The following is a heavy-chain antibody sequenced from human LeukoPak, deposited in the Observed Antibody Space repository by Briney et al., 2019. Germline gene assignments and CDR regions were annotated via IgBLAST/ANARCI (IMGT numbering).Heavy chain of an antibody. Sequence: SETLSLTCTVSGGSISSYYWSWIRQPPGKGLEWIGYIYYSGSTNYNPSLKSRVTISVDTSKNQFSLKLSSVTAADTAVYYCARGVQYFDWLLYFDYWGQGTLVTVSS. CDR1: GGSISSYY. V-gene: IGHV4-59*12. J-gene: IGHJ4*02. CDR2: IYYSGST. CDR3: ARGVQYFDWLLYFDY. D-gene: IGHD3-9*01.